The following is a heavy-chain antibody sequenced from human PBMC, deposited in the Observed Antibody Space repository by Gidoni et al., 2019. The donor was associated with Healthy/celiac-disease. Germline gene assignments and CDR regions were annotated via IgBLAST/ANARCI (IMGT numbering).Heavy chain of an antibody. CDR2: IYYSGST. J-gene: IGHJ4*02. CDR3: ARHPRSGSYGGFDY. CDR1: GGSIISSSYY. Sequence: QLQLQESGPGLVTPSETLSLTCTVSGGSIISSSYYWGWIRQPPGKGLEWSGSIYYSGSTYYNPSLKSRVTISVDTSKNQFSLKLSSVTAADTAVYYCARHPRSGSYGGFDYWGQGTLVTVSS. D-gene: IGHD3-10*01. V-gene: IGHV4-39*01.